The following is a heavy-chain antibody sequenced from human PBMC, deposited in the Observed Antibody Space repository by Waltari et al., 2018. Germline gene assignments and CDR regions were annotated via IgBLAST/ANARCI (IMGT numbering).Heavy chain of an antibody. D-gene: IGHD3-10*01. CDR2: IHYSGTT. J-gene: IGHJ5*02. CDR1: GGSIISSAYH. Sequence: QLQLQESGPGLVNPSETLSLTCSVPGGSIISSAYHWVWIRQPPGKGLEWIANIHYSGTTYHKPSLQSRVTVFVDTSKNQFSLKLYSVTAADTAVYYCTRYYTPSDGDWFDPWGQGSLVTVSS. CDR3: TRYYTPSDGDWFDP. V-gene: IGHV4-39*01.